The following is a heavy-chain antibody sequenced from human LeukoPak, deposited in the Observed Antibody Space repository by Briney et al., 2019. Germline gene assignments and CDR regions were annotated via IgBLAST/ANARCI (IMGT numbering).Heavy chain of an antibody. CDR2: IIPVFGTA. V-gene: IGHV1-69*05. Sequence: PEASVKVSCKASGGTFSSYAISWVRQAPGQGLEWMGRIIPVFGTANYAQKFQGRVTITTDESTSTAYMELSSLRSEDTAVYYCARDRSPMVYAIRAFDIWGQGTMVTVSS. CDR3: ARDRSPMVYAIRAFDI. D-gene: IGHD2-8*01. J-gene: IGHJ3*02. CDR1: GGTFSSYA.